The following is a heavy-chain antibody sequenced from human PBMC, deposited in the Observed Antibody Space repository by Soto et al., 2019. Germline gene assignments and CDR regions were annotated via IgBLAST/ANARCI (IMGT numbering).Heavy chain of an antibody. D-gene: IGHD4-17*01. CDR1: GDTFSNHT. CDR3: ARVAEMGTVTEGYYYYMDV. CDR2: IIPILGVA. V-gene: IGHV1-69*04. J-gene: IGHJ6*03. Sequence: QVQLVQSGAEVKKPGSSVKVSCQASGDTFSNHTISWVRQAPGQGLEWMGRIIPILGVANYEQKFQGRVTITADKSTTTAYMELSSLRSADTAVYYCARVAEMGTVTEGYYYYMDVWGKGTTVTVSS.